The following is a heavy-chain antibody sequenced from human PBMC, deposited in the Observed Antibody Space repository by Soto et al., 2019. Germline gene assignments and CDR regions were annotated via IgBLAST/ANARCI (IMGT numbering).Heavy chain of an antibody. CDR2: IKSDGGGI. Sequence: GGSLRLSCAASGFTFSSYWMHWVRQAPGKGLVWVSRIKSDGGGISYADSVKGRFTISRDNAKNTLHLHMNSLRVEDTALYFCARDESAGSSTSNWGQGTLVTVSS. CDR1: GFTFSSYW. V-gene: IGHV3-74*01. CDR3: ARDESAGSSTSN. D-gene: IGHD2-2*01. J-gene: IGHJ4*02.